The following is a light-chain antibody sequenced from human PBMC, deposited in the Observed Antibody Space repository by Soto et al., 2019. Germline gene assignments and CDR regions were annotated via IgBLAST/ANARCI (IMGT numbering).Light chain of an antibody. Sequence: EIVLTQSPGTLSLSPGERATLSCRASQSVSSFLAWYQQKPGQSPRLLIYDASNRATGIPTRFSGGGSGTDFTLTISSLEPEDFAVYYCQARSNWPSFGPGTKVDI. CDR2: DAS. CDR3: QARSNWPS. J-gene: IGKJ3*01. V-gene: IGKV3-11*01. CDR1: QSVSSF.